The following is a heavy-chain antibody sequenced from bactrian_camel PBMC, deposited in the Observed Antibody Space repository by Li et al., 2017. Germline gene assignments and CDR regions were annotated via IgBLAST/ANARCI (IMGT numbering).Heavy chain of an antibody. D-gene: IGHD1*01. V-gene: IGHV3S53*01. CDR3: AADLNRPYMSSGGRWLSASNYNY. CDR2: IADNKT. CDR1: GYTYSSYC. J-gene: IGHJ4*01. Sequence: HVQLVESGGGSVQAGGSLRLFCAASGYTYSSYCMGWFRQAPGKEREGVAAIADNKTMYADSVKGRFTISKDNAKNTVNLMMNSLKPEDTAMYYCAADLNRPYMSSGGRWLSASNYNYWGQGTQVTVS.